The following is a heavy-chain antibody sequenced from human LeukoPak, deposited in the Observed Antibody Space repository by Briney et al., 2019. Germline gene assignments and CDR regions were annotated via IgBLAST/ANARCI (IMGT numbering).Heavy chain of an antibody. V-gene: IGHV3-9*01. CDR3: AKDPAPYSGSYYGWYCDL. CDR1: GFTFGDYA. CDR2: ISWSSGSI. D-gene: IGHD1-26*01. Sequence: GRSLRLSCAASGFTFGDYAMRWVRQAPGKGLEWVSGISWSSGSIGYADSVKGRFTISRDNAKNSLYLQMNSLRTEDTALYYCAKDPAPYSGSYYGWYCDLWGRGTLVTVSS. J-gene: IGHJ2*01.